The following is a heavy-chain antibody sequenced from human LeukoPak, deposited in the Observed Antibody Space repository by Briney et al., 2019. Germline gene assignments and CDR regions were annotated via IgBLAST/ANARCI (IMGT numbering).Heavy chain of an antibody. V-gene: IGHV3-73*01. CDR2: IRSTANGYAT. D-gene: IGHD3-10*01. Sequence: GGSLRLSCAASGFTFSGSALHWVRQASGKGLEWVGRIRSTANGYATAYAASVKGRFTISRDDSKNTAYLQMNSLKTEDTAVYYCTSRPLLSYYGSGRTRSDYWGQGTLVTVSS. J-gene: IGHJ4*02. CDR1: GFTFSGSA. CDR3: TSRPLLSYYGSGRTRSDY.